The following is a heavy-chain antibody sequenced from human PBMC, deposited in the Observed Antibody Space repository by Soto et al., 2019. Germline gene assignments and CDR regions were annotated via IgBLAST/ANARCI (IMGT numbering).Heavy chain of an antibody. CDR1: GGSFSGYY. D-gene: IGHD2-15*01. CDR3: ARNRRSFVVVVAAKSYYGMDV. J-gene: IGHJ6*02. CDR2: INHSGST. V-gene: IGHV4-34*01. Sequence: PSETLSLTCAVYGGSFSGYYWSWIRQPPGKGLEWIGEINHSGSTNYNPSLKSRVTISVDTSKNQFSLKLSSVTAADTAVYYCARNRRSFVVVVAAKSYYGMDVWGQGXTVTVSS.